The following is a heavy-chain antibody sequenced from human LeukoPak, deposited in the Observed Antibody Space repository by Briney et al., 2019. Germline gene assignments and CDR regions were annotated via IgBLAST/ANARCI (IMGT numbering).Heavy chain of an antibody. V-gene: IGHV1-8*01. D-gene: IGHD1-26*01. CDR1: GYTFTNYD. J-gene: IGHJ3*02. CDR3: ASPVGKDFDAFDI. CDR2: VSPDSGKT. Sequence: GASVTVSCTASGYTFTNYDINWVRQATGQGLEWMGWVSPDSGKTGFAQKFQGRVTMTRNTSISTAYMELSSLRTEDTAVYYCASPVGKDFDAFDIWGEGTMVTVSS.